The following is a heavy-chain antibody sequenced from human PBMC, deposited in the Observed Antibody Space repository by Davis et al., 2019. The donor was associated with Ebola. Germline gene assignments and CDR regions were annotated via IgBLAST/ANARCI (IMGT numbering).Heavy chain of an antibody. CDR2: IYYSGST. J-gene: IGHJ4*02. D-gene: IGHD3-16*01. Sequence: PSETLSLTCTVSGGSISSYYWSWIRQPPGKGLEWIGYIYYSGSTNYNPSLKSRVTISVDTSKNQFSLKLSSVTAADTAVYYCASAAWGSARGRPIDYWGQGTLVTVSS. CDR3: ASAAWGSARGRPIDY. CDR1: GGSISSYY. V-gene: IGHV4-59*01.